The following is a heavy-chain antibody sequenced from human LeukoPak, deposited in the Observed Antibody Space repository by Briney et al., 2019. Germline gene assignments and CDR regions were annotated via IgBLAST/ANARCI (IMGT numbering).Heavy chain of an antibody. D-gene: IGHD3-10*01. CDR1: GGSFSGYY. V-gene: IGHV4-34*01. CDR3: ARGRIAMVRGVIGPFDY. CDR2: INHSGST. Sequence: SETLSLTCAVYGGSFSGYYWSWVRQPPGKGLEWVGEINHSGSTNYNPSLKSRVTISVDTSKNQFSLKLSSVTAADTAVYYCARGRIAMVRGVIGPFDYWGQGTLVTVSS. J-gene: IGHJ4*02.